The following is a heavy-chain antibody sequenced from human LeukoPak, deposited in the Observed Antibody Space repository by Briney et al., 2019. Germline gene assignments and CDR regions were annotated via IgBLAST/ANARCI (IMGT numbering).Heavy chain of an antibody. CDR2: IKHDGSEKRDGSEK. J-gene: IGHJ6*03. CDR1: GFTFNTYT. V-gene: IGHV3-7*01. Sequence: GGSLRLSCTASGFTFNTYTMNWVRQAPGKGLEWVANIKHDGSEKRDGSEKNYVDSVKGRFTISRDNAKNSLYLQMNSLRAEDTAVYYCARSGRGVDSFYFYMDVWGKGTTVTVSS. CDR3: ARSGRGVDSFYFYMDV. D-gene: IGHD3-10*01.